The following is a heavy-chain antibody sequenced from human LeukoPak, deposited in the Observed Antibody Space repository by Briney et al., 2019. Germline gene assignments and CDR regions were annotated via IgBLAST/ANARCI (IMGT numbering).Heavy chain of an antibody. CDR3: ARGPPGAMVNDAFDI. J-gene: IGHJ3*02. D-gene: IGHD5-18*01. CDR1: GYTFTSYY. Sequence: ASVKVSCKASGYTFTSYYMHWVRQAPGQGLEWMGIINPSGGSTSYAQKFQGRVTMTRDMSTSTVYMELSSLRSEDTAVYYCARGPPGAMVNDAFDIWGQGTMVTVSS. V-gene: IGHV1-46*01. CDR2: INPSGGST.